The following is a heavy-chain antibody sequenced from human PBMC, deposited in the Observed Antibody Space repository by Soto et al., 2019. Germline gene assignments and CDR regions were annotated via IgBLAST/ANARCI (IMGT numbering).Heavy chain of an antibody. Sequence: QVQLVESGGGLVKPGGSLRLSCAASGFSFSDHYMSWIRQAPGKGLEWVAYISGTIGHTHYADSVKGRFIISRDNANNSLYLQMNSLRADDTATYYCAREATGIAVTGYSLDYWGQGTPVTVSS. D-gene: IGHD6-19*01. CDR2: ISGTIGHT. J-gene: IGHJ4*02. CDR3: AREATGIAVTGYSLDY. V-gene: IGHV3-11*05. CDR1: GFSFSDHY.